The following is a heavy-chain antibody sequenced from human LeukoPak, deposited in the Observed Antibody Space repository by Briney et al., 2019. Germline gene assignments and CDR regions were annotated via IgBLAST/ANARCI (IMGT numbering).Heavy chain of an antibody. CDR2: ISGSGGST. CDR1: GFTFSSYA. D-gene: IGHD3-10*01. J-gene: IGHJ4*02. CDR3: AREGDYGSGHNPFDY. Sequence: GGSLRLSCAASGFTFSSYAMSWVRQAPGKGLEWVSAISGSGGSTYYADSVKGRFTISRDNSKNTLYLQMNSLRAEDTAVYYCAREGDYGSGHNPFDYWGQGTLVTVSS. V-gene: IGHV3-23*01.